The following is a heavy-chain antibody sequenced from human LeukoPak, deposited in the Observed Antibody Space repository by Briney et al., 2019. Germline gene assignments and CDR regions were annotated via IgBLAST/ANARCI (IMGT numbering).Heavy chain of an antibody. Sequence: GGSLRLSCAASGFTFSTYSMNWVRQAPGKGLEWVSYISSSGSTTYSADSVKGRFTISRDNAMNSLYLQTNSLRDEDTAVYYCARAGTYAFCGGDCYPYHFDSWGQGTLVTVSS. CDR2: ISSSGSTT. D-gene: IGHD2-21*02. CDR1: GFTFSTYS. CDR3: ARAGTYAFCGGDCYPYHFDS. J-gene: IGHJ4*02. V-gene: IGHV3-48*02.